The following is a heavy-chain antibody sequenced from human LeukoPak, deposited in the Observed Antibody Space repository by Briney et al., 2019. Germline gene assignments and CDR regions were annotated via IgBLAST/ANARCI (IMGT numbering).Heavy chain of an antibody. D-gene: IGHD6-13*01. V-gene: IGHV1-2*06. J-gene: IGHJ4*02. CDR3: ARGATRLATAGAEFDS. CDR1: GYNFLGFY. Sequence: ASVRVSCKASGYNFLGFYMHWVRQAPGQSLEWMGRINTISGETSFALSFQGRVTMTRDTSINTAYMELGRLTSDDTAVYFCARGATRLATAGAEFDSWGQGTLVIVSS. CDR2: INTISGET.